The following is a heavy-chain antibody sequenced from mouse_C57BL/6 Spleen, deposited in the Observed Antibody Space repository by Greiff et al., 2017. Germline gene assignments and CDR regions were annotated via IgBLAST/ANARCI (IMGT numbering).Heavy chain of an antibody. CDR2: IWSDGST. CDR3: ARHYYGYFDD. Sequence: VMLVESGPGLVAPSQSLSITCTVSGFSLTSYGVHWVRQPPGKGLEWLVVIWSDGSTTYYSALKSRLSTSKDNSKSQVFLKMNSLQTDDTAMYYCARHYYGYFDDWGQGTTLTVSS. J-gene: IGHJ2*01. D-gene: IGHD1-1*01. CDR1: GFSLTSYG. V-gene: IGHV2-6-1*01.